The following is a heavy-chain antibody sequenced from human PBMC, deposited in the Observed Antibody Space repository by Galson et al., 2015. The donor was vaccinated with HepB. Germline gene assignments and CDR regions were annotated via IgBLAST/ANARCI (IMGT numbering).Heavy chain of an antibody. CDR1: GYSFTSYW. V-gene: IGHV5-10-1*01. CDR3: ARLIGYCSSTSCTRYFDL. D-gene: IGHD2-2*03. CDR2: IDPSDSYT. J-gene: IGHJ2*01. Sequence: QSGAEVKKPGESLRISCKGSGYSFTSYWISWVRQMPGKGLEWMGRIDPSDSYTNYSPSFQGHVTISADKSISTAYLQWSSLKASDTAMYYCARLIGYCSSTSCTRYFDLWGRGTLVTVSS.